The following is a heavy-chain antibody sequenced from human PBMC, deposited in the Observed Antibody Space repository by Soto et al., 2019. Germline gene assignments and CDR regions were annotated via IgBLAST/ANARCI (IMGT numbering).Heavy chain of an antibody. CDR3: ARDKEEGAASGKFDY. D-gene: IGHD1-26*01. V-gene: IGHV1-69*01. J-gene: IGHJ4*02. CDR1: GGTFSSYA. Sequence: QVQLVQSGAEVKKPGSSVKVSCKASGGTFSSYAISWVRQAPGQGLEWMGGIIPIFGTANYAQKFQGRVTITADESTITAYMELCSLRSEDTAVYYCARDKEEGAASGKFDYWGQGTLVTVSS. CDR2: IIPIFGTA.